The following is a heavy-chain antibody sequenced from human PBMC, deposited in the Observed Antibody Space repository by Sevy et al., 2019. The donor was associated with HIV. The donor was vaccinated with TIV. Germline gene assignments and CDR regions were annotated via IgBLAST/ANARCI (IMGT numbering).Heavy chain of an antibody. J-gene: IGHJ6*03. CDR3: AKVPAGGTTLYYYYYMDV. V-gene: IGHV3-30*02. Sequence: GGSLRLSCAASGFTFSSYGMHWVRQAPGKGLEWVASIRYDGSNKYYADSVKGRFTVSRDNSKNTLYLQMNSLRAEDTAVYYCAKVPAGGTTLYYYYYMDVWGKGTTVTVSS. CDR1: GFTFSSYG. D-gene: IGHD1-7*01. CDR2: IRYDGSNK.